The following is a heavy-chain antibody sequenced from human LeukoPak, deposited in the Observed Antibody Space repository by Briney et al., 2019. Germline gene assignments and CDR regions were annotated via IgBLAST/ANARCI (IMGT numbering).Heavy chain of an antibody. CDR1: GFIVSSNY. Sequence: PGGSLRLSCAASGFIVSSNYVSWVRQAPGKGREWVGRIKSRTDGGTTDYAASVKERFSISRDGSKNTLYLQMNSLQTEDTAVYYCTTGYRDYFDYWGQGTLVTVSS. D-gene: IGHD6-13*01. CDR2: IKSRTDGGTT. V-gene: IGHV3-15*01. CDR3: TTGYRDYFDY. J-gene: IGHJ4*02.